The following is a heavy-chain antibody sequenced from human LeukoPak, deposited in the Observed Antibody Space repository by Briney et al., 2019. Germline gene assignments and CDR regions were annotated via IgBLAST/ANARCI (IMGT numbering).Heavy chain of an antibody. V-gene: IGHV4-61*02. CDR2: IYTSGST. J-gene: IGHJ4*02. CDR1: GGSISSGSYY. Sequence: SQTLSLTCTVSGGSISSGSYYWSWIRQPAGKGLEWIGRIYTSGSTNYNPSLKSRVTISVDTSKNQFSLKLSSVTAADTAVYCCARVRHYGDFNYFDYWGQGTLVTVSS. D-gene: IGHD4-17*01. CDR3: ARVRHYGDFNYFDY.